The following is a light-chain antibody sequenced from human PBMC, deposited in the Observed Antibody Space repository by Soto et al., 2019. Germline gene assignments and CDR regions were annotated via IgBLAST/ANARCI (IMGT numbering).Light chain of an antibody. J-gene: IGKJ1*01. Sequence: EKVMTQSPATLSMSPGERATLSCRASQSVSNFLAWYQQKPGQAPRLLIYGASTRATGVPARFGGSGSGTEFTLTISSLQSEDFAVYYCQQYSNWPSWTFGQGTKVEVK. CDR2: GAS. V-gene: IGKV3-15*01. CDR1: QSVSNF. CDR3: QQYSNWPSWT.